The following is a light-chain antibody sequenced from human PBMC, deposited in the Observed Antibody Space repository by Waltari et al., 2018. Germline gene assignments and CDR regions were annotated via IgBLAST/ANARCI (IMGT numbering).Light chain of an antibody. CDR3: QQYNEWPRT. CDR1: QSVSSN. Sequence: EIVMTQSPATLSVSPGERATLSCRASQSVSSNFAWYQQRPGQAPRLLIHGASTRATGIPARFSGSGSGTEFTLTISSLQSEDFAVYHCQQYNEWPRTFGQGTKVEIK. J-gene: IGKJ1*01. V-gene: IGKV3-15*01. CDR2: GAS.